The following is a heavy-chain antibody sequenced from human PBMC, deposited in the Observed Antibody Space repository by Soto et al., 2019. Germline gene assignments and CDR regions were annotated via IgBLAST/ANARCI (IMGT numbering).Heavy chain of an antibody. Sequence: GGSLRLSCAASGFMFSTCAMNWVRQAPGKGLEWVSAISSSGESTYYADSVRGRFSISRDNSINTLYLQMRSLRPEDTAVYYCAHPRGYGVFDAVDIWGQGTMVTVSS. CDR2: ISSSGEST. D-gene: IGHD4-17*01. CDR1: GFMFSTCA. V-gene: IGHV3-23*01. CDR3: AHPRGYGVFDAVDI. J-gene: IGHJ3*02.